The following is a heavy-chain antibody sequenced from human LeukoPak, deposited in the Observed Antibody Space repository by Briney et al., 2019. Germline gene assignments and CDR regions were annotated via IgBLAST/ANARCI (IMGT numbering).Heavy chain of an antibody. Sequence: GGSLRLSCAVSGLTFSSTWMDWVRQAPGKGLEWVASINPDGNKKYSADSVKGRFTISRDNAENSLYLQMNSLRVEDTAFYYCARDLAYSRLDYWGQGMLVTVSS. D-gene: IGHD5-18*01. V-gene: IGHV3-7*01. J-gene: IGHJ4*02. CDR2: INPDGNKK. CDR1: GLTFSSTW. CDR3: ARDLAYSRLDY.